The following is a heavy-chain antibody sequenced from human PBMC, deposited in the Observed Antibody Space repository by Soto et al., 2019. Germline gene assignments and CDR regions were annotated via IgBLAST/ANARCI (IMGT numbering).Heavy chain of an antibody. Sequence: PGGSLRLSCAASGFTFSSYSMNWVRQAPGKGLEWVSSISSSSYIYYADSVKGRFTISRDNAKNSPYLQMNSLRAEDTAVYYCARGSRAGYIVVPHWGMDVWGQGTTVTVSS. V-gene: IGHV3-21*01. CDR1: GFTFSSYS. J-gene: IGHJ6*02. CDR3: ARGSRAGYIVVPHWGMDV. CDR2: ISSSSYI. D-gene: IGHD2-15*01.